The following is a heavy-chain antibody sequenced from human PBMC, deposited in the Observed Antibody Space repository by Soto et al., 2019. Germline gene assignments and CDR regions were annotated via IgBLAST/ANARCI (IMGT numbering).Heavy chain of an antibody. J-gene: IGHJ6*02. V-gene: IGHV3-74*01. CDR2: INSDGSST. Sequence: GGSLRLSCAASGFTFSSYWMHGVRQAPGKGLVWVSRINSDGSSTSYADSVKGRFTISRDNAKNTLYLQMNSLRAEDTAVYYCAMKAGEPYYYYYYGMDVWGQGTTVTVSS. CDR3: AMKAGEPYYYYYYGMDV. D-gene: IGHD6-19*01. CDR1: GFTFSSYW.